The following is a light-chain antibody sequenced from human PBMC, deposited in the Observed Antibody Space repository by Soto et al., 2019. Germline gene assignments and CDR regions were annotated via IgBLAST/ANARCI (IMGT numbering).Light chain of an antibody. J-gene: IGLJ2*01. CDR3: SSYAGSNVL. V-gene: IGLV2-8*01. CDR2: EVS. CDR1: SSDVGGYNY. Sequence: QSVLTQPPSASGSPGQSVTISCTGTSSDVGGYNYVSWYQQHPGKVPKLIIYEVSKRPSGVPDRFSGSKSGNTASLTVSGLQAEDEADYYCSSYAGSNVLFGGGTKVTVL.